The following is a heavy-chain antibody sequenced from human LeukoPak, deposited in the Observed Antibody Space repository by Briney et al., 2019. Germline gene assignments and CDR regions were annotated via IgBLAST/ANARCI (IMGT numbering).Heavy chain of an antibody. D-gene: IGHD3-10*01. CDR2: ISYDGSNK. Sequence: GRSLRLSCAASGFTFSSYGMHWVRQAPGKGLEWVAVISYDGSNKYYADSVKGRFTISRDNFKNTLYLQMNSLRAEDTAVYYCARGSGITRTPWASYYFDYWGQGTLVTVSS. J-gene: IGHJ4*02. CDR1: GFTFSSYG. V-gene: IGHV3-30*03. CDR3: ARGSGITRTPWASYYFDY.